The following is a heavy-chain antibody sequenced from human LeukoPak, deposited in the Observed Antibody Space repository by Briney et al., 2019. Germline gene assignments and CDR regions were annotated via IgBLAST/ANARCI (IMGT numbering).Heavy chain of an antibody. CDR2: TYYRSKWYN. Sequence: SQTLSLTCAISGDSVSSNSAAWNWIRQSPSRGLEWLERTYYRSKWYNDYAVSVKSRITINPDTSKNQFSLQLNSVTPEDTAVYYCARDSVGGVGLDPSGAHVDYWGQGTLVTVSS. CDR1: GDSVSSNSAA. J-gene: IGHJ4*02. V-gene: IGHV6-1*01. CDR3: ARDSVGGVGLDPSGAHVDY. D-gene: IGHD3-10*01.